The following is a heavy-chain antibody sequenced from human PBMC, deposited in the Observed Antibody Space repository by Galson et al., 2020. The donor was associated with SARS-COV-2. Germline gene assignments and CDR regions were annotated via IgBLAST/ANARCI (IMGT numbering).Heavy chain of an antibody. CDR3: ARGDFWSGYYLDY. CDR1: GIIISDYY. Sequence: GESLNICCAASGIIISDYYQCLRRQAPGKGLGWVSYISSSGSTIYYADSVKGRFTITRDNAKNSLYLQMNSLRAEDTAVYYCARGDFWSGYYLDYWGQGTLVNVSS. V-gene: IGHV3-11*01. J-gene: IGHJ4*02. D-gene: IGHD3-3*01. CDR2: ISSSGSTI.